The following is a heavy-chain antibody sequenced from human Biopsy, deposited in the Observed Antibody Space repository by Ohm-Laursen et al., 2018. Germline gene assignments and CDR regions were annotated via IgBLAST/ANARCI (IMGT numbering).Heavy chain of an antibody. V-gene: IGHV3-48*01. CDR3: ARVGRTRVDGVYSYGMDV. CDR1: GLTFSSYW. CDR2: ISSSASSM. Sequence: SLRLSCTASGLTFSSYWMTWVRQAPGKGLEWVSYISSSASSMYYADSVKGRFTISRDNAKKSLYLQMNSLRAEDTAVYYCARVGRTRVDGVYSYGMDVWGQGTTVIVSS. D-gene: IGHD2-15*01. J-gene: IGHJ6*02.